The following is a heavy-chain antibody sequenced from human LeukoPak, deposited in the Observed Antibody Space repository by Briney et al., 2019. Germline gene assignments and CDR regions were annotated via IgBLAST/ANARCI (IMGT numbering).Heavy chain of an antibody. CDR2: ISGSGGST. CDR1: GFTFSSYA. J-gene: IGHJ4*02. D-gene: IGHD3-22*01. V-gene: IGHV3-23*01. CDR3: AKDQAYYYDSSGYYCLDY. Sequence: GGSLRLSCAASGFTFSSYAMSWVRQAPGKGLEWVSAISGSGGSTYYADSVKDRFTISRDNSKNTLYLQMNSLRAEGTAVYYCAKDQAYYYDSSGYYCLDYWGQGTLVTVSS.